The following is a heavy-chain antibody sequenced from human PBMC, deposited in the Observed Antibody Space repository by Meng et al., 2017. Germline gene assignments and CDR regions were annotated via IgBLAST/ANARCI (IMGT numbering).Heavy chain of an antibody. CDR1: GFTFSSYS. V-gene: IGHV3-21*01. J-gene: IGHJ4*02. CDR2: ISSSSSYI. D-gene: IGHD5-12*01. Sequence: GESLKISCAASGFTFSSYSMNWVRQAPGKGLEWVSSISSSSSYIYYADSVKGRFTISRDNAQNSLYLQMNSLRAEDTAVYSCAREERGYPDYWGQGTLVTVSS. CDR3: AREERGYPDY.